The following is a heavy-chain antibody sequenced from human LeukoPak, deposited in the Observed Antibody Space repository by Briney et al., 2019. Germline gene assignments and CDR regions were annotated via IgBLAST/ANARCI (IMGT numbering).Heavy chain of an antibody. CDR2: INHSGST. CDR1: GGSFSGYY. CDR3: ARGRSRGRGYSYGYSMDYFDY. D-gene: IGHD5-18*01. J-gene: IGHJ4*02. Sequence: SETLSLTCAVYGGSFSGYYWSLIRQPPGKGLEWIGEINHSGSTNYNPSLKSRVTISVDTSKNQFSLKLSSVTAADTAVYYCARGRSRGRGYSYGYSMDYFDYWGQGTLVTVSS. V-gene: IGHV4-34*01.